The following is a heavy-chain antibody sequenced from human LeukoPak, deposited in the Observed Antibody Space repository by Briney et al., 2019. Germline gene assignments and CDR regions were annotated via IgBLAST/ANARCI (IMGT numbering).Heavy chain of an antibody. CDR3: ARGSVRYPHYYDGSGSLGFMDV. CDR2: INAGNDST. V-gene: IGHV1-3*01. J-gene: IGHJ6*02. Sequence: ASVKVSCKASGYTFTSYAMHWVRQAPGQRLEWMGWINAGNDSTKYSQKFQGRVTITRDTSASTAYMELSSLRSEDTAVYYCARGSVRYPHYYDGSGSLGFMDVWGQGTTVTVSS. D-gene: IGHD3-22*01. CDR1: GYTFTSYA.